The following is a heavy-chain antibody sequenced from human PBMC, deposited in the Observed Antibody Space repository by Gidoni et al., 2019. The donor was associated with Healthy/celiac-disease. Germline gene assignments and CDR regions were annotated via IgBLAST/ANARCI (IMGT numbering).Heavy chain of an antibody. CDR2: ISGSGGST. CDR3: AKHPDARFVASGWYPDAFDI. D-gene: IGHD6-19*01. Sequence: SGGSLRLSCAASGFTFSSYAMSWVRQAPGKGLEWVSAISGSGGSTYYADSVKGRFTISRDNSKNTLYLQMNSLRAEETAVYYCAKHPDARFVASGWYPDAFDIWGQGTMVTVSS. J-gene: IGHJ3*02. V-gene: IGHV3-23*01. CDR1: GFTFSSYA.